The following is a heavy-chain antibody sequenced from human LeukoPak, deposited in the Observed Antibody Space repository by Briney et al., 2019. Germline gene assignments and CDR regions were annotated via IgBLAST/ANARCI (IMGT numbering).Heavy chain of an antibody. CDR3: ARRLSGYFDL. Sequence: GGSLRLSCTGSGYTFTSYWIAWVRQMPGKGLEWMGRIDPSDAYTNYTPSFQGHVTISADNSISTAYLQWSSLKASDTAMYYCARRLSGYFDLWGRGTLVTVSS. V-gene: IGHV5-10-1*01. CDR2: IDPSDAYT. J-gene: IGHJ2*01. CDR1: GYTFTSYW.